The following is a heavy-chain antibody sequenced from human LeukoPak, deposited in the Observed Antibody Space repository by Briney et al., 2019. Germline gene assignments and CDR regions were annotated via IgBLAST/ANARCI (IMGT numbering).Heavy chain of an antibody. V-gene: IGHV3-20*04. CDR2: INWNGGST. J-gene: IGHJ2*01. Sequence: GGSLRLSCAASGFTFDDYGMSWVRQAPGKGLEWVSGINWNGGSTGYADSVKGRFTISRDNAKNSLYLQMNSLTAEDTAVYYCARDYFSRAAVLGYFDLWGRGTLVTVSS. CDR3: ARDYFSRAAVLGYFDL. CDR1: GFTFDDYG. D-gene: IGHD2-15*01.